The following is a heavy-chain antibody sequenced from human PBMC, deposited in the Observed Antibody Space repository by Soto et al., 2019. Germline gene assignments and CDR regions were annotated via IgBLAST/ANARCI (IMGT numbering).Heavy chain of an antibody. CDR1: GYTFTSYG. CDR3: ARQPVVGTAFFDY. Sequence: ASVKVSCKASGYTFTSYGISWVRQAPGQGLEWMGWISAYNGNTNYAQKLQGRVTMTTDTSTITAHMELRSLRSDDTAVYYCARQPVVGTAFFDYCGQGTLVTVSS. D-gene: IGHD6-19*01. J-gene: IGHJ4*02. V-gene: IGHV1-18*01. CDR2: ISAYNGNT.